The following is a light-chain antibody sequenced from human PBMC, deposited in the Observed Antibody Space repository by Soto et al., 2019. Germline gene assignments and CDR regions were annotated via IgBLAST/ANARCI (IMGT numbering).Light chain of an antibody. J-gene: IGKJ1*01. Sequence: EIVLTQSPGTLSLSPGERATLSCVASQSVSIYLAWYQQKPGQAPRLLIFGASPRATGIPDRFSGSGSGTDFTLTISRLEPEDFAVYYCQQYGSTRWTFGQGTKVDIK. V-gene: IGKV3-20*01. CDR1: QSVSIY. CDR2: GAS. CDR3: QQYGSTRWT.